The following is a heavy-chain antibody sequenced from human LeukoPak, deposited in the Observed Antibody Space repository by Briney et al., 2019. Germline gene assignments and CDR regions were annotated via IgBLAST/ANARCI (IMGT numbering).Heavy chain of an antibody. D-gene: IGHD2-8*01. J-gene: IGHJ4*02. CDR3: ARDVSPNGVVDY. CDR1: GDSISSGAYY. Sequence: SETLSLTCTVSGDSISSGAYYWGWIRQPPGKGLEWIGSIYYSGSTYDNPSLKSRVTISVYTSRNQFSLKLSSVTAADTAVYYCARDVSPNGVVDYWGQGTLVTVSS. V-gene: IGHV4-39*07. CDR2: IYYSGST.